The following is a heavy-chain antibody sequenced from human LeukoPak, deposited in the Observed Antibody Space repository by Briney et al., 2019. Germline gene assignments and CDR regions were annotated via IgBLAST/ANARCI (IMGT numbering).Heavy chain of an antibody. D-gene: IGHD2-2*01. CDR2: INPNSGGT. CDR1: GYTFTGYY. Sequence: ASVKVSCKASGYTFTGYYMHWVRQAPGQGLEWMGWINPNSGGTNYAQKFLGRVTMTRDTSISTAYMELSRLRSDDTAVYYCARGIVVVPAARDFDYWGQGTLVTVSS. J-gene: IGHJ4*02. CDR3: ARGIVVVPAARDFDY. V-gene: IGHV1-2*02.